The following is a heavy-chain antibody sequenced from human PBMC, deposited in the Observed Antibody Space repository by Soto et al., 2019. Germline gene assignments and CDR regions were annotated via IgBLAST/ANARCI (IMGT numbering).Heavy chain of an antibody. CDR3: AGHILYYEGDFDY. J-gene: IGHJ4*02. CDR1: GFTFSSYW. D-gene: IGHD2-8*01. CDR2: IKQDGSEK. V-gene: IGHV3-7*01. Sequence: EVQLVESGGGLVQPGGSLRLSCAASGFTFSSYWMSWVRQAPGKGLEWVANIKQDGSEKYYVDSVKGRFTISRDNAKNSLYRQMNSLRAKDVAVYDGAGHILYYEGDFDYWVQGTLVTVSS.